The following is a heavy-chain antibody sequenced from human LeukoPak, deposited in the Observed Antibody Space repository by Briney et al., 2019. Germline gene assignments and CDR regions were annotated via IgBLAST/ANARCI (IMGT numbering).Heavy chain of an antibody. D-gene: IGHD2-21*01. V-gene: IGHV3-23*01. Sequence: LTGGSLRLSCAASGFTFSSYAMSWVRQAPGKGLEWVSGITGSGSGTYYADSVKGQFTISRDNSKNSLYLQMNSLRADDTAVYYCVKIAPDLPWGQGTLVTVS. CDR1: GFTFSSYA. J-gene: IGHJ5*02. CDR3: VKIAPDLP. CDR2: ITGSGSGT.